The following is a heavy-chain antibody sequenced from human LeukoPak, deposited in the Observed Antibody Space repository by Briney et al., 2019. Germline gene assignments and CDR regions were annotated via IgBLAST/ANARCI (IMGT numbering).Heavy chain of an antibody. CDR3: AKDLNSSGWYDY. D-gene: IGHD6-19*01. Sequence: GGSLRLSRAASGFTFSSYGMHWVRQAPGKGLEWVAVISYDGSNKYYADSVKGRFTISRDNSKNTLYLQMNSLRAEDTAVYYCAKDLNSSGWYDYWGQGTLVTVSS. J-gene: IGHJ4*02. V-gene: IGHV3-30*18. CDR2: ISYDGSNK. CDR1: GFTFSSYG.